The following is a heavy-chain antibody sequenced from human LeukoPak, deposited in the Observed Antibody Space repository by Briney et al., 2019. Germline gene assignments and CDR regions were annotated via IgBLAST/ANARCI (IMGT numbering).Heavy chain of an antibody. Sequence: GRSLRLSCVASGFTFSNYTMHWVRQAPGKGLEWVAVVSYSGTIKSYADPVKSRLTISRDNSQNTLYLQMNSLRAEDTAVYYCVATLGSSTNWGQGTLVTVSS. CDR2: VSYSGTIK. V-gene: IGHV3-30-3*01. CDR3: VATLGSSTN. D-gene: IGHD2-2*01. CDR1: GFTFSNYT. J-gene: IGHJ4*02.